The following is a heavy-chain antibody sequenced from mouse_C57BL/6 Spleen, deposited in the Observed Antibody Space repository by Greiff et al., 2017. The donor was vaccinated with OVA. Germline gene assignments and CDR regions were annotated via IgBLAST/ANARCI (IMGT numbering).Heavy chain of an antibody. Sequence: QVQLQQPGAELVRPGTSVKLSCKASGYTFTSYWMHWVKQRPGQGLEWIGVIDPSDSYTNYNQKFKGKATLTVDTSSSTAYMQLSSLTSEDSAVYYCARSGSIYYGNLGLYFDYWGQGTTLTVSS. D-gene: IGHD2-1*01. V-gene: IGHV1-59*01. CDR3: ARSGSIYYGNLGLYFDY. J-gene: IGHJ2*01. CDR2: IDPSDSYT. CDR1: GYTFTSYW.